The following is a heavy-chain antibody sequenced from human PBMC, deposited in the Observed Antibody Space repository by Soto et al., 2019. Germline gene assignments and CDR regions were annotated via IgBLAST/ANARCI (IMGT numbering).Heavy chain of an antibody. Sequence: QVQLVQSGAEVKKPGASVTVSCKTSGYTFSNYGINWVRQAPGQGLEWMGWISGYNGNTNYAQTVQGRVTMTTDTSTGPVYFALRSPKSDATATYNCSRFIMVVSRFAPNYSPGIDVWGPGTTVTASS. CDR2: ISGYNGNT. CDR1: GYTFSNYG. J-gene: IGHJ6*01. CDR3: SRFIMVVSRFAPNYSPGIDV. D-gene: IGHD3-10*01. V-gene: IGHV1-18*01.